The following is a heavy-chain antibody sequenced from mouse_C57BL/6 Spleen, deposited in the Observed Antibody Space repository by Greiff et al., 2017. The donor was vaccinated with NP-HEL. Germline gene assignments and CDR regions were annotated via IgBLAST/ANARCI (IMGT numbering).Heavy chain of an antibody. J-gene: IGHJ1*03. CDR1: GYTFTSYW. CDR2: IYPGSGST. CDR3: ARRDYGYEYFDV. D-gene: IGHD2-2*01. Sequence: VQLQESGAELVKPGASVKMSCKASGYTFTSYWITWVKQRPGQGLEWIGDIYPGSGSTNYNEKFKSKATLSVDTSSSTAYMQLSSLTSEDSAVYYCARRDYGYEYFDVWGTGTTVTVSS. V-gene: IGHV1-55*01.